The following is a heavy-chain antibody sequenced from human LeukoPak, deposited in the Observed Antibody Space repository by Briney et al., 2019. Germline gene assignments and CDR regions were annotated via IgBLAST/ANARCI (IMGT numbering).Heavy chain of an antibody. CDR1: GDSISSFY. D-gene: IGHD3-16*01. CDR3: ARGVVITFGGAADY. V-gene: IGHV4-59*01. J-gene: IGHJ4*02. CDR2: IYSSGST. Sequence: SETLSLTCTVSGDSISSFYWSWLRQPPGEGLEWSGYIYSSGSTNYNRSLKRRVTISEDTSKKQFSLQLSSVTAADTAVYYCARGVVITFGGAADYWGQGTLVTVSS.